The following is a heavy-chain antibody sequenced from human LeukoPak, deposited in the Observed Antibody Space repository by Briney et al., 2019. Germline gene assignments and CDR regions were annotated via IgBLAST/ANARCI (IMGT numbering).Heavy chain of an antibody. D-gene: IGHD5-12*01. CDR2: IYYSGST. Sequence: SETLSLTCTVSGGSISSYYWSWIRQPPGKGLEWIGYIYYSGSTNYNPSLKSRVTISVDTSKNQFSLKLSSVTAADTAAYYCARLLSGYEDYWGQGTLVTVSS. V-gene: IGHV4-59*08. CDR1: GGSISSYY. CDR3: ARLLSGYEDY. J-gene: IGHJ4*02.